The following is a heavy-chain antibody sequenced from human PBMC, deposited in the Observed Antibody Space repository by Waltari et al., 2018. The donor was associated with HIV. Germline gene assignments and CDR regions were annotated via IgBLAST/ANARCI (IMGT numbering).Heavy chain of an antibody. V-gene: IGHV3-30*04. Sequence: VQLVESGGGVVQSGRYLRLSCTGSGFSFNNYILQWVRQAPGKGLEWIALISYDGSDKDYADSLRGRFTISRDNSKNTLFLQMDSLRIEDTALYYCAREAVTTNYYFDNWGQGTLVTVSS. CDR1: GFSFNNYI. CDR2: ISYDGSDK. J-gene: IGHJ4*02. D-gene: IGHD1-1*01. CDR3: AREAVTTNYYFDN.